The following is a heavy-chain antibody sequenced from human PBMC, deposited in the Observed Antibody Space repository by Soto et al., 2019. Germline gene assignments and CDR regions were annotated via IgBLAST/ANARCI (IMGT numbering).Heavy chain of an antibody. Sequence: QVQLVESGGGVVQPGRSLTLSCAASGIKFSVFAMHWVRQAPGKGLEWVAFISYDGAEKDYADSAKGRFTISRDNSKNTLYLKMNSLRPEETAMYYCARDYNDGRGRYDYWGQGTLVTVST. J-gene: IGHJ4*02. CDR2: ISYDGAEK. V-gene: IGHV3-30-3*01. CDR1: GIKFSVFA. D-gene: IGHD3-22*01. CDR3: ARDYNDGRGRYDY.